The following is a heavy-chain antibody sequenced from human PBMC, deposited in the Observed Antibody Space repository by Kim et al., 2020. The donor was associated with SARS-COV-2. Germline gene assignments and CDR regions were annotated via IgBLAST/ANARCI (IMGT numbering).Heavy chain of an antibody. J-gene: IGHJ4*02. CDR1: GYTFTSYA. Sequence: ASVKVSCKASGYTFTSYAMHWVRQAPGQRLEWMGWINAGNGNTKYSQKFQGRVTITRDTSASTAYMELSSLRSEDTAVYYCARDLRNPHGSGSATLDYWGQGTLVTVSS. CDR3: ARDLRNPHGSGSATLDY. D-gene: IGHD3-10*01. V-gene: IGHV1-3*01. CDR2: INAGNGNT.